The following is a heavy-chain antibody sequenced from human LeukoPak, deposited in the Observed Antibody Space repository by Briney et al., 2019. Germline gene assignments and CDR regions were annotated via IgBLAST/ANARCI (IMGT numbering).Heavy chain of an antibody. D-gene: IGHD2-2*01. CDR3: ARIPAANGRFWFDP. CDR2: IWYDGSNK. CDR1: GFTFSSYG. J-gene: IGHJ5*02. V-gene: IGHV3-33*01. Sequence: GRSLRLSCAASGFTFSSYGMHWVRQAPGKGLEWVAVIWYDGSNKYYADSVKGRFTISRDNSKNTLYLQMNSLRAEDTAVYYCARIPAANGRFWFDPWGQGTRVTVSS.